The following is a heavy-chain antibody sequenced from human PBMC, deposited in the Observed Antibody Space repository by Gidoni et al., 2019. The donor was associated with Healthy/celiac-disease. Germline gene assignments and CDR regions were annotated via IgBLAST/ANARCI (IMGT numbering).Heavy chain of an antibody. CDR1: GYTFTSYY. D-gene: IGHD3-22*01. CDR2: INPSGGST. J-gene: IGHJ4*02. Sequence: QVQLVQSGAEVKKPGASVKVSCKASGYTFTSYYMHWVRQAPGQGLEWMGIINPSGGSTSYAQKFQGRVTMTRDTSTSTVYMELSSLRSEDTAVYYCARDLSMIVVGTGGYFDYWGQGTLVTVSS. CDR3: ARDLSMIVVGTGGYFDY. V-gene: IGHV1-46*03.